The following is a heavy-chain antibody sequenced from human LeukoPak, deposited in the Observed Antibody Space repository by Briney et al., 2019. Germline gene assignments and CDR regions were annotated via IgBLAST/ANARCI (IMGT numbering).Heavy chain of an antibody. CDR1: GYTFTGYY. Sequence: ASVKVSCKASGYTFTGYYMHWVRQAPGQGLEWMGRINPNTGGTNYAQKFQGRVTMTRDTSISTAYMELSRLRSDDTAVYYCARDQDDFWSGYYPGDYWGQGTLVTVSS. CDR3: ARDQDDFWSGYYPGDY. V-gene: IGHV1-2*06. CDR2: INPNTGGT. D-gene: IGHD3-3*01. J-gene: IGHJ4*02.